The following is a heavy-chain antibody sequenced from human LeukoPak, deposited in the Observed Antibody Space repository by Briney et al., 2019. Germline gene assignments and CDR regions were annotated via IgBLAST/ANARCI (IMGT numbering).Heavy chain of an antibody. CDR1: GFTFSSYG. Sequence: PGRSLRLSCAASGFTFSSYGMHWVRQAPGKGLGWVAVISYDGSNKYYADSVKGRFTISRDNSRNTLYLQMNTLRAEDTAVYYCAKGSRSGDDYWGQGTLVTVSS. D-gene: IGHD3-10*01. CDR2: ISYDGSNK. CDR3: AKGSRSGDDY. J-gene: IGHJ4*02. V-gene: IGHV3-30*18.